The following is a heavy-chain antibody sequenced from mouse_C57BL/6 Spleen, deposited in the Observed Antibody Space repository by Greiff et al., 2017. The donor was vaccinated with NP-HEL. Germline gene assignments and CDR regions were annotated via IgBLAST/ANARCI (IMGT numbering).Heavy chain of an antibody. J-gene: IGHJ4*01. V-gene: IGHV5-4*01. CDR1: GFTFSSYA. D-gene: IGHD1-1*01. Sequence: EVQVVESGGGLVKPGGSLKLSCAASGFTFSSYAMSWVRQTPEKRLEWVATISDGGSYTYYPDNVKGRFTISRDNAKNNLYLQMSHLKSEDTAMYYCARVLYGSSYYAMDYWGQGTSVTVSS. CDR2: ISDGGSYT. CDR3: ARVLYGSSYYAMDY.